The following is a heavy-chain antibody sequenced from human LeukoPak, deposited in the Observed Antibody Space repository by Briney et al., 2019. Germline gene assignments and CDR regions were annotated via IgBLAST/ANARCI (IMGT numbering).Heavy chain of an antibody. CDR1: GASFSGYY. Sequence: PSETLSLTCAVYGASFSGYYWSWIRQPPGKGLEWIGEINHMGTTDYNPSLKSRITISVDTSKNQFSLKLSSVTAADTAVYYCASCLSFYYDTSGHQVRDAFDIWGQGTMVTVSS. J-gene: IGHJ3*02. V-gene: IGHV4-34*01. CDR3: ASCLSFYYDTSGHQVRDAFDI. D-gene: IGHD3-22*01. CDR2: INHMGTT.